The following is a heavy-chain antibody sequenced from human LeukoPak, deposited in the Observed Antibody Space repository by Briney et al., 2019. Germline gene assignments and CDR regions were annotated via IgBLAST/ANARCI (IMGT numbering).Heavy chain of an antibody. Sequence: SETLSLTCTVSGDSVSTYYLSWIRQPPGKGLEWIGYIYYPGTTNYNPSLKSRVTLSVDTSKNQFSLTLNSVTAADTAVYYCARNQTSYDFGRGSHTGSLQAFDVWGQGTQVTVSS. CDR1: GDSVSTYY. D-gene: IGHD3-3*01. CDR2: IYYPGTT. J-gene: IGHJ3*01. V-gene: IGHV4-59*02. CDR3: ARNQTSYDFGRGSHTGSLQAFDV.